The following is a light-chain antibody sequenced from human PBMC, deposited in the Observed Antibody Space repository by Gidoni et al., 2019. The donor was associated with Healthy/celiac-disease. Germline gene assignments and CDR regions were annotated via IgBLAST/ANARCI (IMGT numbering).Light chain of an antibody. V-gene: IGKV4-1*01. CDR2: WAS. CDR3: QQYYSTSNT. CDR1: QSVLYSSNNKNY. J-gene: IGKJ2*01. Sequence: DILMTQSPVSLAVSLGERATINCKSSQSVLYSSNNKNYLAWYQQKPGQPPKLLIYWASTRESGVPDRFRGSGSGTDFTLTISSLQAEDVAVYYCQQYYSTSNTFGQGTKLEIK.